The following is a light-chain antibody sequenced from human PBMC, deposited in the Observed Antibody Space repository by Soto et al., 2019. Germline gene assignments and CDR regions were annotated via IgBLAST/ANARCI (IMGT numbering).Light chain of an antibody. CDR2: END. CDR1: SGSIASNY. J-gene: IGLJ2*01. CDR3: QSYDSSIVV. Sequence: NFMLTQPHSVSESPGKTVTISCTRSSGSIASNYVQWYQQRPGSSPTTVIYENDERPSGVPDRFSGSIDSSSNSASLIISGLKTEDEDDYYCQSYDSSIVVFGGGTKVTVL. V-gene: IGLV6-57*01.